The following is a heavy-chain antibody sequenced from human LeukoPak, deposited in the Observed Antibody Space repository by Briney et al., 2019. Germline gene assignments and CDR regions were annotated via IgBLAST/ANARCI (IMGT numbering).Heavy chain of an antibody. Sequence: PGGSLRLSCSASGFTFSIYAMHWVRQAPGKGLEYPSGINNNGGTTNYADSVKGRFTISRDDSTNTLYLQLTSLSVEDTAVYYRAKDLISMVRGSPMDVWGRGTTVTVS. CDR3: AKDLISMVRGSPMDV. D-gene: IGHD3-10*01. CDR2: INNNGGTT. V-gene: IGHV3-64*04. J-gene: IGHJ6*02. CDR1: GFTFSIYA.